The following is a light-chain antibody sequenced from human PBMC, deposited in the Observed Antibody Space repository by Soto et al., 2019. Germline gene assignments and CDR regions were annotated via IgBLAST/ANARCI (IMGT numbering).Light chain of an antibody. Sequence: QSVLTQPPSASGTPGQRVTISCSGSGSNIGSNAVHWYQQLPGTAPKLLIYGNNERPSGVPDRFSGSKSGTSASLAITGLQAEDEADYYCQSYDSSLSGYVLGTGTKVTVL. CDR3: QSYDSSLSGYV. V-gene: IGLV1-40*01. J-gene: IGLJ1*01. CDR2: GNN. CDR1: GSNIGSNA.